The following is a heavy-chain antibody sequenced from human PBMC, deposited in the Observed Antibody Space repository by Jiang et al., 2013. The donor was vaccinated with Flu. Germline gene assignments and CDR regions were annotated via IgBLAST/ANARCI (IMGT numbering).Heavy chain of an antibody. CDR1: GFTFSSYS. CDR2: ISSSSSYI. CDR3: ASGSHGDYYYGMDV. J-gene: IGHJ6*02. V-gene: IGHV3-21*01. Sequence: SGFTFSSYSMNWVRQAPGKGLEWVSSISSSSSYIYYADSVKGRFTISRDNAKNSLYLQMNSLRAEDTAVYYCASGSHGDYYYGMDVWGQGTTVTVSS. D-gene: IGHD4-17*01.